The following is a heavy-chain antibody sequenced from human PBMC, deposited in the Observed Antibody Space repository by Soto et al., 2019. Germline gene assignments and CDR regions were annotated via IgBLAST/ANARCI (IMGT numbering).Heavy chain of an antibody. Sequence: ASVKVSCKVSGYTLTELSMHCVRQATGQGLEWMGWISPWKGNTNYAQSFPVRVTMTTDKSTSTAYMELRSLTSDQTALYYCARDLDASGSYYTDYGRPGTLVAVSS. CDR1: GYTLTELS. D-gene: IGHD3-10*01. CDR2: ISPWKGNT. V-gene: IGHV1-18*01. CDR3: ARDLDASGSYYTDY. J-gene: IGHJ4*02.